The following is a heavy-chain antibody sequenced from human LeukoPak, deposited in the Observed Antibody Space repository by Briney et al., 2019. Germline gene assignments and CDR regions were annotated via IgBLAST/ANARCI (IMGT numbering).Heavy chain of an antibody. V-gene: IGHV3-30*18. Sequence: PGGSLRLSCAASGFTFSSYGMHWVRQAPGKGLEWVAVISYDGSNKYYADSVKGRFTISRDNSKNTLYLQMNSLRAEDTAVYYCAKDFTAADPNYWGQGTLVTVSS. J-gene: IGHJ4*02. CDR1: GFTFSSYG. CDR2: ISYDGSNK. CDR3: AKDFTAADPNY. D-gene: IGHD6-13*01.